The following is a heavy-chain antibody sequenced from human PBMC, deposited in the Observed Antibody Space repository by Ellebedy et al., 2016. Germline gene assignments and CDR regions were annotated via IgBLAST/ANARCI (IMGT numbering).Heavy chain of an antibody. D-gene: IGHD1-26*01. CDR3: ARDRVGPVADTFDM. V-gene: IGHV4-4*07. J-gene: IGHJ3*02. CDR1: GGSINYYY. CDR2: IHTNGNSDYSS. Sequence: SETLSLTXTVSGGSINYYYWSWIRQSAAKGLEWIGRIHTNGNSDYSSDYNPSLKSRVTMSVDTSKNELSLKLSFVTAADTAVYYCARDRVGPVADTFDMWGHGTMVIVSS.